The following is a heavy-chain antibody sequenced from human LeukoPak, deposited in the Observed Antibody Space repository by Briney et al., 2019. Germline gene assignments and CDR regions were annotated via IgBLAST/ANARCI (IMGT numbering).Heavy chain of an antibody. V-gene: IGHV1-8*01. Sequence: GASVKVSCKASGYTFTSYDINWVRQATGQGLEWMGWMNPNSGNTGYAQKFQGRVTMTRNTSISTAYMELSSLRSEDTAVYYCARVNIRWKYYFDYWGQGTLVTVSS. CDR2: MNPNSGNT. CDR1: GYTFTSYD. CDR3: ARVNIRWKYYFDY. D-gene: IGHD3-16*01. J-gene: IGHJ4*02.